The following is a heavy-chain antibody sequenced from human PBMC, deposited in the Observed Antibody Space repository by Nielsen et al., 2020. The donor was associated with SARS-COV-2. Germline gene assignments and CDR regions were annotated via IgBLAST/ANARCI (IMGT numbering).Heavy chain of an antibody. CDR3: AKGLVIEYSSSSSYYYYYYGMDV. V-gene: IGHV3-23*01. CDR2: ISGSGGST. D-gene: IGHD6-6*01. J-gene: IGHJ6*02. Sequence: GGSLRLSCTASAFPFSDYYLSWVRQPPGKGLEWVSAISGSGGSTSYADSVKGRFTISRDNSKNTLYLQMNSLRAEDTAVYYCAKGLVIEYSSSSSYYYYYYGMDVWGQGTTVTVSS. CDR1: AFPFSDYY.